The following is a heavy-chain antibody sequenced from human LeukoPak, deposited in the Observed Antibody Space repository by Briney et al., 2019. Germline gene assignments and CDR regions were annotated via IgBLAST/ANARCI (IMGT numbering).Heavy chain of an antibody. Sequence: ASVKVSCKASGYTFTSYYMHWVRQAPGQGLEWMGIINPSGGSTSHAQKFQGRVTMTRDTSTSTVYMELSSLRSEDTAVYYCARDHFRVRVDPYCSSTSCYNGGSDYWGQGTLVTVSS. CDR3: ARDHFRVRVDPYCSSTSCYNGGSDY. J-gene: IGHJ4*02. D-gene: IGHD2-2*02. CDR2: INPSGGST. CDR1: GYTFTSYY. V-gene: IGHV1-46*01.